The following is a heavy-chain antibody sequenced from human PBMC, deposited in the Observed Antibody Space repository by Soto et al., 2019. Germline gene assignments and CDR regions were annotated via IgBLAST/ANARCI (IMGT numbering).Heavy chain of an antibody. CDR3: ATSYGSGYRAFDY. J-gene: IGHJ4*02. V-gene: IGHV1-69*02. CDR2: VNPILSMS. Sequence: QVQLVQSGAELKKPGSSVKVSCKASGDTFSFYTINWVRQAPGLGLEWMGRVNPILSMSNYAQKFQGRVTMTADKSTSTAYMELRSLRSEDTAFYYCATSYGSGYRAFDYWGKGALFTVSS. CDR1: GDTFSFYT. D-gene: IGHD3-10*01.